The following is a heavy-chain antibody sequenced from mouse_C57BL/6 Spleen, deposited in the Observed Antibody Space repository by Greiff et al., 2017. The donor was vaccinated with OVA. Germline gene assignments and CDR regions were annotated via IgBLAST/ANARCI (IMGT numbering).Heavy chain of an antibody. CDR2: IDPNSGGT. D-gene: IGHD2-3*01. CDR1: GYTFTSYW. Sequence: VQLQQPGAELVKPGASVKLSCKASGYTFTSYWMHWVKQRPGRGLEWIGRIDPNSGGTKYNEKFKSKATLTVDKPSSTAYMQLSSLTSEDSAVYYGAGEVYDGYYEAAWFAYWGQGTMVTVSA. CDR3: AGEVYDGYYEAAWFAY. V-gene: IGHV1-72*01. J-gene: IGHJ3*01.